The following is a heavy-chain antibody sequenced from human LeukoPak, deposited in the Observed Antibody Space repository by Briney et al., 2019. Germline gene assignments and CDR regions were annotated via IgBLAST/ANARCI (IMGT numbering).Heavy chain of an antibody. J-gene: IGHJ4*02. D-gene: IGHD1-26*01. Sequence: GGSLRLSCAASGFTFSNYAMSWVRQAPGKGPEWVSALSGSGGSTYYADSVKGRFTISRDNSKNTLYLQMNSLRSDDTAVYYCARGGWVVGAIRDFDYWGQGTLVTVSS. CDR3: ARGGWVVGAIRDFDY. V-gene: IGHV3-23*01. CDR2: LSGSGGST. CDR1: GFTFSNYA.